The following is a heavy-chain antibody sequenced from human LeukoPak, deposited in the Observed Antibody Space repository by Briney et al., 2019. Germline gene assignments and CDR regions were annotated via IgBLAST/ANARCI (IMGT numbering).Heavy chain of an antibody. CDR2: ISGSGGST. CDR1: GFTFSSYA. Sequence: GGSLRLSCAASGFTFSSYAMSWVRQAPEKGLEWVSAISGSGGSTYYADSVKGRFTISRDNSKNTLYLQMNSLRAEDTAVYYCAKDQGANYYGSGSYYNAAYYFDYWGQGTLVTVSS. V-gene: IGHV3-23*01. J-gene: IGHJ4*02. CDR3: AKDQGANYYGSGSYYNAAYYFDY. D-gene: IGHD3-10*01.